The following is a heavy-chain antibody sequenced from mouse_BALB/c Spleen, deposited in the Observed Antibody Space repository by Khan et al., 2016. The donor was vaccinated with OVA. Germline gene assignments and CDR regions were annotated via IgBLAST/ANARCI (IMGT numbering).Heavy chain of an antibody. CDR1: GYTFTSYT. J-gene: IGHJ3*01. Sequence: VQLQQSGAELARPGASVKMSCKASGYTFTSYTIHWITLRPGQGLEWIGFINPSNGYTNYNQKLKDKATLTADKSSPTVYMQLSSLTSDDSAVYNCVRDGAYHKNDGWFAYWGQGTLVTVSA. V-gene: IGHV1-4*01. CDR2: INPSNGYT. D-gene: IGHD2-14*01. CDR3: VRDGAYHKNDGWFAY.